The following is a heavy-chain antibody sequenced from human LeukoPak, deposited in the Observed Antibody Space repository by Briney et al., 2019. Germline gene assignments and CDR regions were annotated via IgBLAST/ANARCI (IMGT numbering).Heavy chain of an antibody. D-gene: IGHD6-13*01. J-gene: IGHJ3*02. V-gene: IGHV3-7*01. Sequence: GGSLRLSCAASGFTFSSYWMSWVRQAPGKGLEWVANIKQDGSEKYYVDSAKGRFTISRDNAKNSLYLQMNSLRAEDTAVYYCARDQRASYSSSWYLQESDAFDIWGQGTMVTVSS. CDR1: GFTFSSYW. CDR2: IKQDGSEK. CDR3: ARDQRASYSSSWYLQESDAFDI.